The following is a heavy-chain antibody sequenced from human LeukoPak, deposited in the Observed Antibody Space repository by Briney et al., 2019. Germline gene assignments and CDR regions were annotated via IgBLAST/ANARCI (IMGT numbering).Heavy chain of an antibody. CDR2: IYYSGST. Sequence: PSETLSLTCTVSGGSISSYYWSWIRQPPGKGLEWIGYIYYSGSTNYNPSLKSRVTISVDTTKNQFSLKLSSVTAADTAVHYWARGEGYSNYYYYGMDVWGQGTTVTVSS. V-gene: IGHV4-59*01. CDR1: GGSISSYY. D-gene: IGHD4-11*01. J-gene: IGHJ6*02. CDR3: ARGEGYSNYYYYGMDV.